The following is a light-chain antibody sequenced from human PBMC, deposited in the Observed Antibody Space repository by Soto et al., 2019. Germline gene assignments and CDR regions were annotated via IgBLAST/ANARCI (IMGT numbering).Light chain of an antibody. Sequence: EILLAQSPATLPVSPWEIVTLSCRATQTIGNKLACYLQRPGQAPRLLIYDASNRATGIPARFSGSGSGTDFTLTISSLEPEDFAVYYCQQRSNWPPWTFGQGTKVDIK. CDR1: QTIGNK. J-gene: IGKJ1*01. CDR2: DAS. CDR3: QQRSNWPPWT. V-gene: IGKV3-11*01.